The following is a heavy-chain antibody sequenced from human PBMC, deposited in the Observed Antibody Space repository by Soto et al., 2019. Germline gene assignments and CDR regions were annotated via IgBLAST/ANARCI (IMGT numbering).Heavy chain of an antibody. CDR1: GGSISSYY. D-gene: IGHD2-15*01. J-gene: IGHJ5*02. Sequence: PSETLSLTCTVSGGSISSYYWSWIRQPPGKGLEWIGYIYYSGSTNYNPSLKSRVTISVDTSKNQFSLKLSSVTAADTAVYYCARFVLGFCSGGSCPPHYNWFDPWGQGTLVTVSS. V-gene: IGHV4-59*08. CDR3: ARFVLGFCSGGSCPPHYNWFDP. CDR2: IYYSGST.